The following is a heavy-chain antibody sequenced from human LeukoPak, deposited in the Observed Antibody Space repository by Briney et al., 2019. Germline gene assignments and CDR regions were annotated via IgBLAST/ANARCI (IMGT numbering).Heavy chain of an antibody. J-gene: IGHJ4*02. CDR1: GGSISSYY. D-gene: IGHD3-22*01. CDR2: IYYSGST. V-gene: IGHV4-59*12. Sequence: SETLSLTCTVSGGSISSYYWSWIRQPPGKGLEWIGYIYYSGSTYYNPSLKSRVTISVDTSKNQFSLKLSSVTAADTAVYYCARATDSSGYYYLDYWGQGTLVTVSS. CDR3: ARATDSSGYYYLDY.